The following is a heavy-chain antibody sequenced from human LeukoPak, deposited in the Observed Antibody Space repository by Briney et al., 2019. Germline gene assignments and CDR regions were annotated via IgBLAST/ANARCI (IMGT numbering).Heavy chain of an antibody. CDR3: ARSGIKMVRGVIIKSPYHMDV. Sequence: GGSLRLSCAASGFTLNTYTMNWVRQAPGKGLEWVSSISSSNSYIYYADSVKGRFTIPRDDAKNSLSLQMNSLRVEDTAVYYCARSGIKMVRGVIIKSPYHMDVWGKGTTVTVSS. J-gene: IGHJ6*03. CDR2: ISSSNSYI. CDR1: GFTLNTYT. D-gene: IGHD3-10*01. V-gene: IGHV3-21*01.